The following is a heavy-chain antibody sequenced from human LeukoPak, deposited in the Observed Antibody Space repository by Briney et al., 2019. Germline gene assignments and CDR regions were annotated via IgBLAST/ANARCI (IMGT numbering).Heavy chain of an antibody. Sequence: ASVTVSCNGAGNSLSLLSFQLERKAPGKGLECMGGFDPEEAKMVYAQNFQGRVTMTEDTSTQTAYMELSGLTSDDTAVYYCTTRSGDFFYGFVNWGQGTLVTVSS. J-gene: IGHJ4*02. D-gene: IGHD3-3*01. V-gene: IGHV1-24*01. CDR2: FDPEEAKM. CDR1: GNSLSLLS. CDR3: TTRSGDFFYGFVN.